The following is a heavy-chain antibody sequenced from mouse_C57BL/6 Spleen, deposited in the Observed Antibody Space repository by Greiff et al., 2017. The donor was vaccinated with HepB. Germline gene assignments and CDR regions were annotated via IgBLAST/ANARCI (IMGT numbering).Heavy chain of an antibody. Sequence: VKLQQPGAELVMPGASVKLSCKASGYTFTSYWMHWVKQRPGQGLEWIGEIDPSDSYTNYNQKFKGKSTLTVDKSSSTAYMQLSSLTSEDSAVYYCARLTTVVAHWYFDVWGTGTTVTVSS. CDR2: IDPSDSYT. J-gene: IGHJ1*03. CDR3: ARLTTVVAHWYFDV. V-gene: IGHV1-69*01. D-gene: IGHD1-1*01. CDR1: GYTFTSYW.